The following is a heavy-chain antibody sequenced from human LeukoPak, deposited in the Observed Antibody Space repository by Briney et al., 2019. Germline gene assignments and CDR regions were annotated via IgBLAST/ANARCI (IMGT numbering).Heavy chain of an antibody. CDR2: IIPIFGTA. Sequence: GASVKVSCKASGGTFSSYAISWVRQAPGQGLEWMGRIIPIFGTANYAQKFQGRVTITTDESTSTAYMELGSLRSEDTAVYYCGTGTIPYYYYYMDVWGKGTTVTVSS. V-gene: IGHV1-69*05. CDR3: GTGTIPYYYYYMDV. CDR1: GGTFSSYA. J-gene: IGHJ6*03. D-gene: IGHD1-7*01.